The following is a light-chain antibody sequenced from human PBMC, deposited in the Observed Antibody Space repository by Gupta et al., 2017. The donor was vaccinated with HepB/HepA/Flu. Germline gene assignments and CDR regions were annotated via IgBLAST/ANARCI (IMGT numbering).Light chain of an antibody. J-gene: IGLJ3*02. V-gene: IGLV1-40*01. CDR1: SSNIGTPYD. CDR2: DNN. Sequence: QSVLTQPPSLSGAPGQGHTISCPGSSSNIGTPYDIHWYQQLPGTAPKLIMYDNNNRPSGVPNRFSGSKSGTSASLAITGLQAEDEADYYCQSFDSSLSAWVFGGGTKLTVL. CDR3: QSFDSSLSAWV.